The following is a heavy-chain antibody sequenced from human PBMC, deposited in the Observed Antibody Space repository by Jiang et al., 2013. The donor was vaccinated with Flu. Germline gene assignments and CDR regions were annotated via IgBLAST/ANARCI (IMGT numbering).Heavy chain of an antibody. CDR1: GYTFTSHA. CDR2: INTDTGTT. CDR3: ARNSLVGSFIVAYLDY. J-gene: IGHJ4*02. V-gene: IGHV1-3*04. D-gene: IGHD3-16*02. Sequence: SGAEVKKPGASVKVSCKASGYTFTSHAIHWVRQAPGQRLEWMGWINTDTGTTEYSQKFQGRVTITRDTSARTAYMELISLRSDDTAVYFCARNSLVGSFIVAYLDYWGQGTPVTVSS.